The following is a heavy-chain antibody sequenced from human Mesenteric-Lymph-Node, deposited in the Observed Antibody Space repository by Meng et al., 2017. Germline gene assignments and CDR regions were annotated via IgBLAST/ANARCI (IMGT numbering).Heavy chain of an antibody. D-gene: IGHD5-24*01. V-gene: IGHV4-61*02. CDR3: ARDRRDGYNTDAFDI. Sequence: TLSLSCSVSGDSISRDNYYWNWIRQPAGKGLEWIGRIYTSGNTYYNPSLKSRVTISVDTSKNQFSLKLSSVTAADTAVYYCARDRRDGYNTDAFDIWGQGTMVTVSS. J-gene: IGHJ3*02. CDR2: IYTSGNT. CDR1: GDSISRDNYY.